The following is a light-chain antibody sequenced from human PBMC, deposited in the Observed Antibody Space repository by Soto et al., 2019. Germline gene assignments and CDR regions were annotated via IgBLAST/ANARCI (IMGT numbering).Light chain of an antibody. V-gene: IGLV1-44*01. Sequence: QSVLPQPPSASGTPGQRVTISCSGSRSNIGSNTVNWYQQLPGTAPKLLIYSNNQRPSGVPDRFSGSKSGTSASLAISGLQSEDEAEYCCAVWDDSLNGWVFGGGTQLTVL. CDR1: RSNIGSNT. CDR2: SNN. J-gene: IGLJ3*02. CDR3: AVWDDSLNGWV.